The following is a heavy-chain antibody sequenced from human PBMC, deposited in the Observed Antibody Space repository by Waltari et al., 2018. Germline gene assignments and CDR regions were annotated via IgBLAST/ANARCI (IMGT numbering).Heavy chain of an antibody. D-gene: IGHD3-22*01. J-gene: IGHJ6*02. CDR2: ISYNGRNI. V-gene: IGHV3-30*04. CDR1: AFTFSSSA. CDR3: ARDYCDRTNCHGMDV. Sequence: VQLVASGGGVVQPGRSMRLSCEASAFTFSSSALPWVRQARGKGLEWVAVISYNGRNIYYVDSVKGRFTISRDNSKKTLYMQMNSLRAEDTAVYYCARDYCDRTNCHGMDVWGQGTTVTVSS.